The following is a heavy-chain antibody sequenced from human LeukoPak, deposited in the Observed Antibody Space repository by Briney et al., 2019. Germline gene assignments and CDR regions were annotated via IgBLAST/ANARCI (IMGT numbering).Heavy chain of an antibody. J-gene: IGHJ4*02. CDR2: IYYSGST. CDR3: AREVYNWNYRVQ. V-gene: IGHV4-30-4*08. D-gene: IGHD1-7*01. CDR1: GGSISSGDYY. Sequence: PSETLSLTCTVSGGSISSGDYYWSWIRQPPGKGLEWIGYIYYSGSTYYNPSLKSRVTISVDTSKNQFSLKLSSVTAADTAVYYCAREVYNWNYRVQWGQRTLVTVSS.